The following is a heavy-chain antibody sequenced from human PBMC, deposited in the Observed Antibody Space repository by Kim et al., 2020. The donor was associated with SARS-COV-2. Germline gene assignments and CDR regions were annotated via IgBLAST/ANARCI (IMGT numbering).Heavy chain of an antibody. CDR2: INPDSGDK. Sequence: ASVKVSCKASGYTFTGYFMHWLRQAPGQGLEWVGWINPDSGDKDYGKQFQGIVTMTRDTSINTVYMELIRLRSDDTAVYYCARSYSNTGWGHFNYWGQGTQVTVSS. CDR3: ARSYSNTGWGHFNY. J-gene: IGHJ4*02. V-gene: IGHV1-2*02. D-gene: IGHD2-15*01. CDR1: GYTFTGYF.